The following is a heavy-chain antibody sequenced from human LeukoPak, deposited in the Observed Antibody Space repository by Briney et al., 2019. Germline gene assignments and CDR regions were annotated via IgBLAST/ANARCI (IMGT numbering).Heavy chain of an antibody. D-gene: IGHD3-10*01. CDR2: INSDGSST. CDR1: GFTFSSYW. Sequence: GGSLRLSCAASGFTFSSYWMHWVRQAPGKGLGWVSRINSDGSSTSYADSVKGRFTISRDNAKNTLYLQMNSLRAEDTAVYYCARSFRSSGSENFDYWGQGTLVTVSS. J-gene: IGHJ4*02. V-gene: IGHV3-74*01. CDR3: ARSFRSSGSENFDY.